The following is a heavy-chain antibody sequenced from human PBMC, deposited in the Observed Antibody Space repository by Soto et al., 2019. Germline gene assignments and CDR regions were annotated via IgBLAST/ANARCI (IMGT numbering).Heavy chain of an antibody. D-gene: IGHD3-3*01. Sequence: PSETLSLTCTVSGGSISNYFCNWIRQPAGKGLEWIGRIDNSGSTNYNPSLKSRITMSADTSRNQFSLKLNSVTAADTAVYYCARGGQDFWSGPFDYWGQGALGTAPQ. J-gene: IGHJ4*02. CDR3: ARGGQDFWSGPFDY. V-gene: IGHV4-4*07. CDR1: GGSISNYF. CDR2: IDNSGST.